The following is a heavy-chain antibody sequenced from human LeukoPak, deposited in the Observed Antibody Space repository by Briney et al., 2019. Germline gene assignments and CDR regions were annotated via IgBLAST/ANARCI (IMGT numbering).Heavy chain of an antibody. V-gene: IGHV3-30*02. CDR2: VRYDGSSK. Sequence: GGSLRLSCVASGFTFNRFGMHWVRQAPGKELEWVAFVRYDGSSKQYGDPVKGRVTIFRDNSKNTLYLQMNSLRPEDTAMYYCAKDPHYYGSGTQEFDPWGQGTLVTVSS. J-gene: IGHJ5*02. D-gene: IGHD3-10*01. CDR3: AKDPHYYGSGTQEFDP. CDR1: GFTFNRFG.